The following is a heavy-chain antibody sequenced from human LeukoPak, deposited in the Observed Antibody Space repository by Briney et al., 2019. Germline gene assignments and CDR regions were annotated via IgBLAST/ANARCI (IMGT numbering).Heavy chain of an antibody. CDR2: ISAGGSST. CDR3: AKGGYCSSSSCYYGWFDP. CDR1: GFSFSSYA. V-gene: IGHV3-23*01. Sequence: PGRSLRLSCAASGFSFSSYAMNWVRQAPGKGLEWVSTISAGGSSTYYADSVMGRFTISRDNSKNTLYLQMNSLRSEDTAIYYCAKGGYCSSSSCYYGWFDPWGQGTLVTVSS. D-gene: IGHD2-2*01. J-gene: IGHJ5*02.